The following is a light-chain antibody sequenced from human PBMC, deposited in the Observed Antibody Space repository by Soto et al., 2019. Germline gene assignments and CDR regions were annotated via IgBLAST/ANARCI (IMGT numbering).Light chain of an antibody. CDR3: QQYGGSPMYT. Sequence: EIVLTQSPGTLSLSPGERATLSCMASQTISSDYLAWYQQKPGQAPWLLISGASSRATGIPDRFSGSGSGTDFTLTISRLEAEDFAVYYCQQYGGSPMYTFGQGTKLEIK. V-gene: IGKV3-20*01. J-gene: IGKJ2*01. CDR1: QTISSDY. CDR2: GAS.